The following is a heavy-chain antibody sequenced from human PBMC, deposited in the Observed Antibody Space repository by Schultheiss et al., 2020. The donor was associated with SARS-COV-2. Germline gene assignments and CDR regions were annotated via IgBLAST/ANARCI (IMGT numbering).Heavy chain of an antibody. Sequence: GGSLRLSCAASGFTFSSYWMHWVRQAPGKGLVWVSRINSDGSSTSYADSVKGRFTISRDNSKNTLYLQMNSLRAEDTAVYYCARGDYDSSGYSDAFDIWGQGTMVTVSS. J-gene: IGHJ3*02. D-gene: IGHD3-22*01. CDR2: INSDGSST. CDR1: GFTFSSYW. V-gene: IGHV3-74*01. CDR3: ARGDYDSSGYSDAFDI.